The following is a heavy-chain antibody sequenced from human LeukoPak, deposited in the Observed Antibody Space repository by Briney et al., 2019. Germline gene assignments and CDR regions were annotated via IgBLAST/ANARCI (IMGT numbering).Heavy chain of an antibody. Sequence: LETLSLTCAVYGGSFSGYYWSWIRQPPGKGLEWIGEINHSGSTNYNPSLKSRVTISVDTSKNQFSLKLSSVTAADTAVYYCARHLWRAFDIWGQGTMVTVSS. D-gene: IGHD3-3*02. CDR3: ARHLWRAFDI. CDR2: INHSGST. J-gene: IGHJ3*02. CDR1: GGSFSGYY. V-gene: IGHV4-34*01.